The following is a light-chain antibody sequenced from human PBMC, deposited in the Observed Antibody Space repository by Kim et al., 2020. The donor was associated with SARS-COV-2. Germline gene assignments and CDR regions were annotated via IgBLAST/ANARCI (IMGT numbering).Light chain of an antibody. V-gene: IGKV1-5*01. CDR3: HQYNDYSART. CDR1: QSISTS. Sequence: SVGARVSNTSRASQSISTSWDRYQQKPGKAPDILVRDDSNWEDGVPSRIIGSGSGTQCTLTINSRQPDDYATYYWHQYNDYSARTFGGGTKVEVK. CDR2: DDS. J-gene: IGKJ4*01.